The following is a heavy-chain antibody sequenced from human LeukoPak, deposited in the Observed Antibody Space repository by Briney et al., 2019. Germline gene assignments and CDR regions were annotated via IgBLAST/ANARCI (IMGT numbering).Heavy chain of an antibody. V-gene: IGHV1-2*02. Sequence: ASVKVSCKASGYTFTGYYMHWVRQAPGQGLEWMGWINPNSGGTNYAQKFQGRVTMTRDTSINTAYMELSRLRSDDTAVYYCASPIVGATSYYYYGMDVWGQGTTVTVSS. D-gene: IGHD1-26*01. CDR3: ASPIVGATSYYYYGMDV. CDR2: INPNSGGT. CDR1: GYTFTGYY. J-gene: IGHJ6*02.